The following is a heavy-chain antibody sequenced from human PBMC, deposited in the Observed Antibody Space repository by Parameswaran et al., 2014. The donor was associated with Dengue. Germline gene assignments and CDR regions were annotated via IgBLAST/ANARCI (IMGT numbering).Heavy chain of an antibody. J-gene: IGHJ4*02. D-gene: IGHD4-17*01. CDR2: IYPGDSDT. V-gene: IGHV5-51*01. CDR3: ARSDYGEHYTIDY. Sequence: VRQMPGKGLEWMGIIYPGDSDTRYSPSFQGQVTISADKSISTAYLQWSSLKASDTAMYYCARSDYGEHYTIDYWGQGTLVTVSS.